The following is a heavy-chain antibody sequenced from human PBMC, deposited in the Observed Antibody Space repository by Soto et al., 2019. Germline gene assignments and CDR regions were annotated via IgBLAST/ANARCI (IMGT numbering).Heavy chain of an antibody. D-gene: IGHD2-8*01. CDR1: GFTFSDYW. J-gene: IGHJ4*02. V-gene: IGHV3-74*01. CDR2: INGDGSSA. CDR3: ARRDRNGGYCDS. Sequence: PGGSLRLSCAVSGFTFSDYWMHWVRQAPGKGLVWVARINGDGSSANYAASVKDRFTISRDNAENTVYLQMNSLRAEDTAVYFCARRDRNGGYCDSWGQGGLVTVSS.